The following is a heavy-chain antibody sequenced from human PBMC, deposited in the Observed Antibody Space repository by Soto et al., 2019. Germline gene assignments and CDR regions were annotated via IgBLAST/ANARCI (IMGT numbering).Heavy chain of an antibody. CDR1: GGTFSSYA. J-gene: IGHJ4*02. CDR2: IIPIFGTA. Sequence: KASGGTFSSYAISWVRQAPGQGLEWMGGIIPIFGTANYAQKFQGRVTITADESTSTAYMELSSLRSEDTAVYYCARVGRTVAGYFDYWGQGTLVTVSS. CDR3: ARVGRTVAGYFDY. V-gene: IGHV1-69*01. D-gene: IGHD6-19*01.